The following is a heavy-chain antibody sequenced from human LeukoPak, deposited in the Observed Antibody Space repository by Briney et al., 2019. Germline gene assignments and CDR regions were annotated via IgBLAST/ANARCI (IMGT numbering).Heavy chain of an antibody. J-gene: IGHJ3*02. CDR1: GGSISSYY. D-gene: IGHD3-22*01. V-gene: IGHV4-59*12. Sequence: SETLSLTCTVSGGSISSYYWSWIRQPPGKGLEWIGYIYYSGSTNYNPSLKSRVTISVDTSKNQFSLKLSSVTAADTAVYYCARSPYYYDSSGRAEDAFDIWGQGTMVTVSS. CDR3: ARSPYYYDSSGRAEDAFDI. CDR2: IYYSGST.